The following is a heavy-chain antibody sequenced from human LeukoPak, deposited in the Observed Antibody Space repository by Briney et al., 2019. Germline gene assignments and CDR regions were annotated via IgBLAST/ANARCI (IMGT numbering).Heavy chain of an antibody. CDR3: ARDADDFSGYSFLDY. V-gene: IGHV1-46*02. D-gene: IGHD3-22*01. CDR1: GYTFNSYY. J-gene: IGHJ4*02. Sequence: ASVKVSCKASGYTFNSYYMHWVRQAPGQGLEWMGIINPSGGSTSYAQKFQGRLTMTRDTSTSTVYMELSSLRSEDTAVYYCARDADDFSGYSFLDYWGQGTLVTVSS. CDR2: INPSGGST.